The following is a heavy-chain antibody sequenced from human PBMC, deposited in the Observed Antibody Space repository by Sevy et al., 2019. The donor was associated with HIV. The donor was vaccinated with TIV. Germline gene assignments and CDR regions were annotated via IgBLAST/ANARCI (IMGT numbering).Heavy chain of an antibody. CDR2: ISYDGSNK. V-gene: IGHV3-30-3*01. D-gene: IGHD3-22*01. Sequence: GGSLRLSCAASGFTFSSYAMHWVRQAPVKGLEWVAVISYDGSNKYYADSVKGRFTISRDNSKNTLYLQMNSLRAEDTAVYYCARAGAPYYDSSEGYYFDYWGQGTLVTVSS. CDR3: ARAGAPYYDSSEGYYFDY. J-gene: IGHJ4*02. CDR1: GFTFSSYA.